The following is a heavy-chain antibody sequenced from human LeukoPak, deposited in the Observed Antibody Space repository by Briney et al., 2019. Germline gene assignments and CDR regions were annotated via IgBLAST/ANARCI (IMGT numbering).Heavy chain of an antibody. D-gene: IGHD5-18*01. V-gene: IGHV4-59*12. J-gene: IGHJ2*01. CDR3: AREVGGYSYGYRPTEVSWYFDL. Sequence: SETLSLTSTVSGGSISSYYWSWIRQPPGKGLEWIGYIYYSGRTNYSPPLKSGAITSVDTSKNQSALKLSSVTAADTAVYFCAREVGGYSYGYRPTEVSWYFDLWGRGTLVTVSS. CDR1: GGSISSYY. CDR2: IYYSGRT.